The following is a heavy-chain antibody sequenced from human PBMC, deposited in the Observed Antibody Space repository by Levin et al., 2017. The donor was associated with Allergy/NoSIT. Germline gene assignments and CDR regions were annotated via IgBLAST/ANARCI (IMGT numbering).Heavy chain of an antibody. J-gene: IGHJ3*02. CDR3: ARDLRRGIAVRSAFDI. CDR1: GFTFSSYA. D-gene: IGHD6-19*01. V-gene: IGHV3-30-3*01. Sequence: GESLKISCAASGFTFSSYAMHWVRQAPGKGLEWVAVISYDGSNKYYADSVKGRFTISRDNSKNTLYLQMNSLRAEDTAVYYCARDLRRGIAVRSAFDIWGQGTMVTVSS. CDR2: ISYDGSNK.